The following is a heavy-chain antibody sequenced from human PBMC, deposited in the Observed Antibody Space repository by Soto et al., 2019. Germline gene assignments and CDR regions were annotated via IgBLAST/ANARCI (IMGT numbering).Heavy chain of an antibody. CDR1: GYTFTSYD. CDR3: ARYYNDPRASGH. CDR2: MNPNTGQT. J-gene: IGHJ4*02. D-gene: IGHD3-22*01. V-gene: IGHV1-8*01. Sequence: AASVKVSCKASGYTFTSYDINWMREATGQGLEWMGWMNPNTGQTGYEQKFQGRVTMTRNASINTAYMELSSLRSEDTAVYYCARYYNDPRASGHWGRGTQVTVSS.